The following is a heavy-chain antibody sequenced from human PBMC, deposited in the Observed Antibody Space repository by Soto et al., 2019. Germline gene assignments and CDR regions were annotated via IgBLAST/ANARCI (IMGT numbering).Heavy chain of an antibody. V-gene: IGHV3-74*01. Sequence: GGSLRRSCSVSGFTFSAYWMHWVRQVPGKGLTWVSRISDDGSTATYADSVKGRFVISRDNAKNSLYLEMNTLRADDSGLYYCARGQRVTSTGTGAHWGRGTLVTVSS. D-gene: IGHD1-1*01. CDR2: ISDDGSTA. CDR1: GFTFSAYW. J-gene: IGHJ4*02. CDR3: ARGQRVTSTGTGAH.